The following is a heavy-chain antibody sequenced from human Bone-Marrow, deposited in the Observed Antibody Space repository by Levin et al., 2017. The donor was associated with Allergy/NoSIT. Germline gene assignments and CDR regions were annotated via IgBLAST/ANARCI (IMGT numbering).Heavy chain of an antibody. Sequence: SETLSLTCTVSGGSISSYYWSWIRQPPGKGLEWIGYIYYSGSTNYNPSLKSRVTISVDTSKNQFSLKLSSVTAADTAVYYCARESIAARPSPFDLWGRGTLVTVSS. D-gene: IGHD6-6*01. CDR1: GGSISSYY. CDR3: ARESIAARPSPFDL. V-gene: IGHV4-59*01. CDR2: IYYSGST. J-gene: IGHJ2*01.